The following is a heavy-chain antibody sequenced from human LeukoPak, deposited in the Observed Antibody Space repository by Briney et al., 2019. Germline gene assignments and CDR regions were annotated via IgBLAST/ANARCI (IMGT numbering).Heavy chain of an antibody. Sequence: GGSLRLSCAASGFTFSSYGMHWVRQAPGKGLEWVAVIWYDGSNKYYADSVKGRFAISRDNSKSTVYLQMNSLRAEDTAVYYCAKDPTAAGTAEYFQHWGQGTLVTVSS. CDR2: IWYDGSNK. CDR1: GFTFSSYG. V-gene: IGHV3-33*06. J-gene: IGHJ1*01. CDR3: AKDPTAAGTAEYFQH. D-gene: IGHD6-13*01.